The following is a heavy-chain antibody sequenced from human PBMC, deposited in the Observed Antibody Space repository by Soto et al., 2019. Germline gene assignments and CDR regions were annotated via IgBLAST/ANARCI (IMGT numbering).Heavy chain of an antibody. CDR1: GYIFTGNY. Sequence: GASVKVSYKASGYIFTGNYVHWVRQAPGQGLEWMGWINPNSGGTNYAQKFQGRVTMTRDTSISTAYMELSRVRSDDTAVYYCARGNYGGKGYDNWGQGTLVTVSS. CDR2: INPNSGGT. V-gene: IGHV1-2*02. CDR3: ARGNYGGKGYDN. J-gene: IGHJ4*02. D-gene: IGHD4-17*01.